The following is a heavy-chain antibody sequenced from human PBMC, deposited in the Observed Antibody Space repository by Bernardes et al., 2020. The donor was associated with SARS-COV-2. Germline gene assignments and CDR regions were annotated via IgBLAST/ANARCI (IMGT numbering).Heavy chain of an antibody. V-gene: IGHV1-69*13. Sequence: SVKVSCKASGGTFSSYAFSWVRQAPGQGLEWMGAIIPIFGTVNYAQKFQGRVTITADESTSTAYMELSNLRSEDTAVYYCARDQCDDWNYYRGAGCYYYGMDVWGQGTTVTVSS. CDR2: IIPIFGTV. CDR3: ARDQCDDWNYYRGAGCYYYGMDV. CDR1: GGTFSSYA. D-gene: IGHD1-7*01. J-gene: IGHJ6*02.